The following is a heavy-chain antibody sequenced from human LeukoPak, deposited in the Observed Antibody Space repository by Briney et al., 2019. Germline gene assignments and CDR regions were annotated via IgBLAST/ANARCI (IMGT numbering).Heavy chain of an antibody. CDR2: IWYDGSNK. CDR1: GFTFSSYG. V-gene: IGHV3-33*01. J-gene: IGHJ4*02. Sequence: GGSLRLSCAASGFTFSSYGMHWVRQAPGKGLEWVAVIWYDGSNKYYADSVKGRFTISRDNSKNTLYLQMNSLRAEDTAVYYCARGENRTPRYSSPGYWGQGTLVTVSS. D-gene: IGHD6-13*01. CDR3: ARGENRTPRYSSPGY.